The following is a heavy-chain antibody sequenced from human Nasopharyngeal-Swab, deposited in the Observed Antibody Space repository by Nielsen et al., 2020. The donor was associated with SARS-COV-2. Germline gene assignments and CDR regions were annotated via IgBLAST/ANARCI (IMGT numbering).Heavy chain of an antibody. J-gene: IGHJ4*02. CDR2: ISSSSSYI. CDR3: ARDLTGTTVAAWGY. D-gene: IGHD1-20*01. V-gene: IGHV3-21*01. CDR1: GFTFSSYS. Sequence: GESLKISCAASGFTFSSYSMNWVRQAPGKRLEWVSSISSSSSYIYYADSVKGRFTISRDNAKNSLYLQMNSLRAEDTAVYYCARDLTGTTVAAWGYWGQGTLVTVSS.